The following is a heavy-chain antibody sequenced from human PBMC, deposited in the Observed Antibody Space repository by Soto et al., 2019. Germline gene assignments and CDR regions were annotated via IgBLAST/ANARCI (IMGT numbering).Heavy chain of an antibody. CDR1: GGTFNTYT. V-gene: IGHV1-69*02. CDR3: SIGSWSAETFDV. CDR2: IIPMLPVT. J-gene: IGHJ3*01. D-gene: IGHD2-2*01. Sequence: QVHLLQSGADVKKPGSSVKVSCKAAGGTFNTYTLFWVRQAPGHGLEWMGRIIPMLPVTNSAQKFQGRLTLTAHKSTGTAFMELTSLTSDDTAVYYCSIGSWSAETFDVWGQGTMVTVSS.